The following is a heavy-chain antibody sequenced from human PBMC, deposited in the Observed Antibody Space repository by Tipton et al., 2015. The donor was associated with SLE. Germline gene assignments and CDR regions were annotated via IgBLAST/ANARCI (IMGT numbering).Heavy chain of an antibody. CDR2: IYYSGST. D-gene: IGHD1-1*01. V-gene: IGHV4-39*07. CDR3: ARDGGGSYYYYGMDV. Sequence: TLSLTCTVSGGSISSSIYYWGWIRQPPGKGLEWIGSIYYSGSTYYNPSLKSRVTISVDRSKNQFSLKLSSVTAADTAVYYCARDGGGSYYYYGMDVWGQGTTVTVSS. CDR1: GGSISSSIYY. J-gene: IGHJ6*02.